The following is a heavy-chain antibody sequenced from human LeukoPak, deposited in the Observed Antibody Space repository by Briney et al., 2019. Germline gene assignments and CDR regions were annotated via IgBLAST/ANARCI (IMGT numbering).Heavy chain of an antibody. J-gene: IGHJ5*02. D-gene: IGHD6-19*01. V-gene: IGHV3-23*01. CDR1: GFTFSSYA. CDR3: ARVQFQWFDP. CDR2: ISGSGGST. Sequence: GGSLRLSCAASGFTFSSYAMSWVRQAPGKGLEWVSAISGSGGSTYYADSVKGGFTIARDNSKKTLYLKMNNLRVEDTAVYYCARVQFQWFDPWGQGTLVTVSS.